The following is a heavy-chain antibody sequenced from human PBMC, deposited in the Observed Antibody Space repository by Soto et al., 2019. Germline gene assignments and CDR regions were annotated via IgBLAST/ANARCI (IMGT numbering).Heavy chain of an antibody. CDR3: ARDGYSSSWYRTIPLNWFDP. CDR1: GGSFSGYY. Sequence: PSETLSLTCAVYGGSFSGYYWSWIRQPPGKGLEWIGEINHSGSTNYNPSLKSRVTISVGTSKNQFSLKLSSVTAADTAVYYCARDGYSSSWYRTIPLNWFDPWGQGTLVTVSS. CDR2: INHSGST. J-gene: IGHJ5*02. D-gene: IGHD6-13*01. V-gene: IGHV4-34*01.